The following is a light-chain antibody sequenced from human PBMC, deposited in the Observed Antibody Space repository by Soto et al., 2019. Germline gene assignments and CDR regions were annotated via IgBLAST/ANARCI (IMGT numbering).Light chain of an antibody. Sequence: DIVMTQSPLSLPVTPGEPASISCRSSQSLLYSDGDNYLDWYLQKPGQSPQLLIYLASTRASGGPDRVSASGSGTDFTLRISRVEAEDVGVYYCMQAVQTPNTFGQGTRLDIK. J-gene: IGKJ5*01. CDR2: LAS. V-gene: IGKV2-28*01. CDR1: QSLLYSDGDNY. CDR3: MQAVQTPNT.